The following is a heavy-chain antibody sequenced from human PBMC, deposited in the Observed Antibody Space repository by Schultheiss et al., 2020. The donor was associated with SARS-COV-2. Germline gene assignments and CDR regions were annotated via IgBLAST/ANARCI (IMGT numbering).Heavy chain of an antibody. CDR2: ISSSSSYI. J-gene: IGHJ3*02. CDR1: GFTVSSNY. V-gene: IGHV3-21*01. Sequence: GESLKISCAASGFTVSSNYMSWVRQAPGKGLEWVSSISSSSSYIYYADSVKGRFTISRDNAKNSLYLQMNSLRAEDTAVYYCARDRVDTAMVDAFDIWGQGTMVTVSS. D-gene: IGHD5-18*01. CDR3: ARDRVDTAMVDAFDI.